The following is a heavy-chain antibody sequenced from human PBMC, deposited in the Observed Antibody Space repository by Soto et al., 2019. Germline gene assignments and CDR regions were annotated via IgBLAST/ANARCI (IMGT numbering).Heavy chain of an antibody. CDR3: ARGAAMAKGVDV. D-gene: IGHD5-18*01. V-gene: IGHV3-13*01. CDR2: IGTAGDT. CDR1: VFTFISYD. J-gene: IGHJ6*02. Sequence: SGWSLRLSCASSVFTFISYDMHWVRQATGKGLEWVSAIGTAGDTYYPGSVKGRFTISRENAKNSLYLQMNSLRAGDTAVYYCARGAAMAKGVDVWGQGTTVTVSS.